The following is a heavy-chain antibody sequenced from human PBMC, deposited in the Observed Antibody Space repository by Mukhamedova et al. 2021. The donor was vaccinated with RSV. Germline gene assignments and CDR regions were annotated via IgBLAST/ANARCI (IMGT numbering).Heavy chain of an antibody. CDR2: GSRGTT. Sequence: GSRGTTYYADSVKGRFTVSRDSFRNTLYLQMNSLRADDPAVYYCAKDLYYYDSTGYHSFDYWGQGTPVTVSS. V-gene: IGHV3-23*01. CDR3: AKDLYYYDSTGYHSFDY. D-gene: IGHD3-22*01. J-gene: IGHJ4*02.